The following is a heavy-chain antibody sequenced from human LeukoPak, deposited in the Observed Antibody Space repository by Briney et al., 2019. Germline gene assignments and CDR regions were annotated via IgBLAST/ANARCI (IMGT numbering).Heavy chain of an antibody. D-gene: IGHD2-2*01. J-gene: IGHJ4*02. Sequence: GGSLRLSCAPSGFTFSSYGMHWVRQAPGKVLEWVAVISNDGSNKYYADSVKGRFTISRDNSKNTLYLQMNSLRAEDTAVYYCAKDSIGYCSSTSCHGGDYWGQGTLVTGSS. CDR2: ISNDGSNK. V-gene: IGHV3-30*18. CDR1: GFTFSSYG. CDR3: AKDSIGYCSSTSCHGGDY.